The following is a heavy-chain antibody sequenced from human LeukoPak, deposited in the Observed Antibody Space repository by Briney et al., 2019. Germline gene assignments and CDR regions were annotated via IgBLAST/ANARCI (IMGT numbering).Heavy chain of an antibody. CDR2: ISSGGDIM. CDR3: ARDPDTAMVVPVSWFDP. D-gene: IGHD5-18*01. Sequence: GGSLRLSCAASGLRFSDYYVSWIRQAPGKGLQWVSYISSGGDIMHYADSVKGRFTSSRDNAKNSLYLQMNSLRAEDTAVYYCARDPDTAMVVPVSWFDPWGQGTLVTVSS. V-gene: IGHV3-11*04. J-gene: IGHJ5*02. CDR1: GLRFSDYY.